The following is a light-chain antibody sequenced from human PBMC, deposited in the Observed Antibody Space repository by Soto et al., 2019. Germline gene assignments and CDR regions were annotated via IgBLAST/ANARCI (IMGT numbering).Light chain of an antibody. CDR2: RVS. J-gene: IGKJ2*01. Sequence: DVVMTQSPLSLPVTLGQPASISCKSSQRPVISGGKTLLNWFHQRPGQSPRRLIYRVSSRDSGVPDRFSGRGSGTEFTLNISRVEAEDVGVYYCMQGADWPYTFGQGTKLEI. V-gene: IGKV2-30*01. CDR1: QRPVISGGKTL. CDR3: MQGADWPYT.